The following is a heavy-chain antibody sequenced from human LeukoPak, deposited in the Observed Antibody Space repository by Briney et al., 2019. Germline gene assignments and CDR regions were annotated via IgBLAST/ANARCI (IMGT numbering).Heavy chain of an antibody. V-gene: IGHV4-59*08. CDR2: ISDRDGA. CDR1: GGSISTYY. Sequence: SETLSLTCTVSGGSISTYYWSWIRQSPGKGLEWIGYISDRDGATYNPSLKSRATMSVDTSKTHFPLKLNSVTAADTAVYYCARLPSHWGQGTLVTVSS. CDR3: ARLPSH. J-gene: IGHJ4*02.